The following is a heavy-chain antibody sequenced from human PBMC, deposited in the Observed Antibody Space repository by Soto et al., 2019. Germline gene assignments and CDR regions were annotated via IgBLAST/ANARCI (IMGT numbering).Heavy chain of an antibody. V-gene: IGHV1-69*01. Sequence: QVQLVQSGAEVKKPGSSVKVSCKASGGIFSTYAISWLRRAPGQGLGWMGGIIPIFGKPNYAQRFQGRVTITADESTSTAYMELSRLRSEDTAVYYCARDRDDYGSGNYYNRIDFWGQGTLVTVSS. CDR3: ARDRDDYGSGNYYNRIDF. J-gene: IGHJ4*02. CDR1: GGIFSTYA. CDR2: IIPIFGKP. D-gene: IGHD3-10*01.